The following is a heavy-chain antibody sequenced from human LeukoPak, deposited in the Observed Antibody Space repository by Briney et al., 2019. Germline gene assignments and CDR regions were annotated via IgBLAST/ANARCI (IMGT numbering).Heavy chain of an antibody. CDR2: VYTSGST. V-gene: IGHV4-61*02. D-gene: IGHD1-7*01. CDR1: GGSISSGSYY. CDR3: ARDNSPITGTTFFDY. J-gene: IGHJ4*02. Sequence: SGTLSLTCTVSGGSISSGSYYWSWIRQPAGKGLEWIGRVYTSGSTNYNPSLKSRVTISVDTSKNQFSLKLSSVTAADTAVYYCARDNSPITGTTFFDYWGQGTLVTVSS.